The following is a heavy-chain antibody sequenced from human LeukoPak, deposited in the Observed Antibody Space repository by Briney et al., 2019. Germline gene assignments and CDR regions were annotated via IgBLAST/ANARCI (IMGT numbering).Heavy chain of an antibody. V-gene: IGHV4-34*01. CDR3: ARGYGGDPDDALDI. CDR2: INHSGST. J-gene: IGHJ3*02. D-gene: IGHD4-23*01. Sequence: PSETLSLTCAVYGGSFSGYYWSWIRQPPGKGLEWIGEINHSGSTNYNPSLKSRVTISVDTSKNQFSLKLSSVTAADTAVYYCARGYGGDPDDALDIWGQGTMVTVSS. CDR1: GGSFSGYY.